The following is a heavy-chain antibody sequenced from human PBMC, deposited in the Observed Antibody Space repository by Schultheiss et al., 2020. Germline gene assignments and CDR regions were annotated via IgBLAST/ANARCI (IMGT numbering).Heavy chain of an antibody. CDR2: ISYDVNNK. CDR1: RFTFSYYG. CDR3: AKDLRTRSTRGAFDI. V-gene: IGHV3-30*18. J-gene: IGHJ3*02. Sequence: SLKISCTASRFTFSYYGMHWVRQAPGKGLEWVAVISYDVNNKYYADSVTGRFTISRDNSKNTLYLQMNSLRAEDTSVYYCAKDLRTRSTRGAFDIWGQGTMVTVSS.